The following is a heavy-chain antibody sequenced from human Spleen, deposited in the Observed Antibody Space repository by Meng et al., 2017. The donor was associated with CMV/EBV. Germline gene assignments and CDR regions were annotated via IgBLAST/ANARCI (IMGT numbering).Heavy chain of an antibody. CDR1: GYHFSKSG. CDR3: ARIRYGSNSLDF. Sequence: CKASGYHFSKSGLSWVRQAPGQGLEYMGWISTFNGDTNYAQKFQGRVTLITDTSTSTAYMELRSLRSDDTAVYYCARIRYGSNSLDFWGQGTLVTVSS. J-gene: IGHJ4*02. D-gene: IGHD3-10*01. V-gene: IGHV1-18*01. CDR2: ISTFNGDT.